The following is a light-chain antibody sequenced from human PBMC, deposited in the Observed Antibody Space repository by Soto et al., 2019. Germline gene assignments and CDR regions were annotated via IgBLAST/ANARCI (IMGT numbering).Light chain of an antibody. CDR3: QQYGGSVRFT. V-gene: IGKV3-20*01. J-gene: IGKJ2*01. Sequence: EIVLTQSPGTLSLSPGERATLSCRASQSISSSYLAWYQQKSGQAPRLLIYGASTRATGIPDRFSGSGSGTDFTLTISRLEPEDFAVYYCQQYGGSVRFTFGQGTKLEIK. CDR2: GAS. CDR1: QSISSSY.